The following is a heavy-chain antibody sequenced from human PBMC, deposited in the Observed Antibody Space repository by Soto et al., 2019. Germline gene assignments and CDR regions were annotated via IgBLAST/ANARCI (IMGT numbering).Heavy chain of an antibody. CDR3: ARGAALAGKLDL. CDR2: ISSHGRDI. Sequence: EVQLVGSGGGLAKPGGTVRLSCEASGFTFTSDSMTWLRQAPGKGLEWVSSISSHGRDIFYADSVKGRFTISRDNAKDSLHLQMNSLTGEDSAVYYCARGAALAGKLDLWGQGTLVTVSS. J-gene: IGHJ4*02. D-gene: IGHD6-19*01. CDR1: GFTFTSDS. V-gene: IGHV3-21*06.